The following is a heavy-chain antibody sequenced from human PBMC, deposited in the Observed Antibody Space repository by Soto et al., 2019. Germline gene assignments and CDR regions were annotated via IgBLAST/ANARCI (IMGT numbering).Heavy chain of an antibody. V-gene: IGHV4-59*01. Sequence: SETLSLTCTVSGGSISHYYWSWIRQSPGKGLEWIGYAYYSGSTDYNPSLKSRVTMSVDTSKNQVSLKLNSVTTADTAVYYCARDRSTYGGGGTGEVKENWFDPWGPGALVTVSS. J-gene: IGHJ5*02. CDR1: GGSISHYY. D-gene: IGHD2-8*01. CDR2: AYYSGST. CDR3: ARDRSTYGGGGTGEVKENWFDP.